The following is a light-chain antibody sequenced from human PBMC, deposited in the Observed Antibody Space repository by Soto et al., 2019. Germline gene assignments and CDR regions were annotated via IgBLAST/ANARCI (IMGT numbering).Light chain of an antibody. Sequence: DIQMTQSPSSVSASVGDRITITCRASQDISRWLAWYQQKPGRAPNLLIYTASTLESGVPSWFIGSGSWTDLTRTISYLQPEDFATYYCQQDDSYPFTFGGGTKVEIK. J-gene: IGKJ4*01. CDR2: TAS. V-gene: IGKV1D-12*01. CDR1: QDISRW. CDR3: QQDDSYPFT.